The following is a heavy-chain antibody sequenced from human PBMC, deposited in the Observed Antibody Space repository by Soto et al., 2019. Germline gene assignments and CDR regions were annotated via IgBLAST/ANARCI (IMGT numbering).Heavy chain of an antibody. V-gene: IGHV3-23*01. J-gene: IGHJ5*02. D-gene: IGHD3-10*01. Sequence: PGESLKISCAASDFTFGDFAMSWVRQAPGKGLEWVASISASSRSTYYADSVRGRLSISRDNSKNTLVLQMKILTAADTALYFCAKNYYESGNYYLFDAWGQGTQVTVSS. CDR3: AKNYYESGNYYLFDA. CDR2: ISASSRST. CDR1: DFTFGDFA.